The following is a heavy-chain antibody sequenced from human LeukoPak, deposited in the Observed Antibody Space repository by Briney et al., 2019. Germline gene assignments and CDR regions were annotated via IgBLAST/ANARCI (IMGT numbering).Heavy chain of an antibody. J-gene: IGHJ4*02. CDR2: ISGGGSHI. CDR1: GFAFRSHS. CDR3: ARDFRTQLDGYSPPYHFDY. V-gene: IGHV3-21*01. D-gene: IGHD5-24*01. Sequence: GGPLRLSCAASGFAFRSHSMSWVRQSPGKGLEWVSSISGGGSHIYYADSMKGRFTISRDNAKNSLFLQMSSLRAEDTAVYYCARDFRTQLDGYSPPYHFDYWGQGALVTVSS.